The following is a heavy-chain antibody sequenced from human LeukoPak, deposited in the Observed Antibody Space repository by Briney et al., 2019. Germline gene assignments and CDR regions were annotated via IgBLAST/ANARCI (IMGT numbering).Heavy chain of an antibody. CDR3: ARDRTDSSGYYYYFDY. D-gene: IGHD3-22*01. J-gene: IGHJ4*02. Sequence: SETLSLTCTVSGGSISSGDYYWSWIRPPPGKGLGWLGYIYYSGSTYYNPSLKSRVTISVDTSKNQFSLKLSSVTAADTAVYYCARDRTDSSGYYYYFDYWGQGTLVTVSS. V-gene: IGHV4-30-4*01. CDR1: GGSISSGDYY. CDR2: IYYSGST.